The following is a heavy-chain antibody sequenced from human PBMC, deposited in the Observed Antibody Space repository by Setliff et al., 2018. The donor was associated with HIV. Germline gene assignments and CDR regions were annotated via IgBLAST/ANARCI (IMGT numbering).Heavy chain of an antibody. Sequence: KPSETLSLTCTVSGDSMNDYYWTWIRQPAGKALEWIGRININEDTYFNPSFQIRVTISVDTSKNHFSLKLNTVTAADTAVYYCARDLRWYDSSGSHDAFDIWGQGTMVTVSS. CDR1: GDSMNDYY. V-gene: IGHV4-4*07. J-gene: IGHJ3*02. D-gene: IGHD3-22*01. CDR2: ININEDT. CDR3: ARDLRWYDSSGSHDAFDI.